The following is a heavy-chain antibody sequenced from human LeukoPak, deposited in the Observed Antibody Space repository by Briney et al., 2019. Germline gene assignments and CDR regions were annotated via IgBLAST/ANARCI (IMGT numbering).Heavy chain of an antibody. Sequence: ASVKVSCKASGYTFTGYYMHWVRQAPGQGLEWMGWINPNSGGTNYAQKFQGRVTMTRDTPISTAYMELSRLRSDDTAVYYCARVRDTTMVNWFDPWGQGTLVTVSS. J-gene: IGHJ5*02. CDR1: GYTFTGYY. CDR2: INPNSGGT. CDR3: ARVRDTTMVNWFDP. D-gene: IGHD5-18*01. V-gene: IGHV1-2*02.